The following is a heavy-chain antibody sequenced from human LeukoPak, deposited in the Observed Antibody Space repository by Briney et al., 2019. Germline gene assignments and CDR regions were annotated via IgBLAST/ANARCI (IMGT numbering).Heavy chain of an antibody. D-gene: IGHD3-16*01. CDR1: GFSLSTSQMR. V-gene: IGHV2-70*04. CDR3: ARIAFDYGLDY. J-gene: IGHJ4*02. Sequence: SGPTLVNPTQTLTLTCTFSGFSLSTSQMRVSWIRQPPGKALEWLARIHWDDDKFYSTSLKTRLTISKDASKNQVVLTMTNIDPVDTATYYCARIAFDYGLDYWGQGTLVTVSP. CDR2: IHWDDDK.